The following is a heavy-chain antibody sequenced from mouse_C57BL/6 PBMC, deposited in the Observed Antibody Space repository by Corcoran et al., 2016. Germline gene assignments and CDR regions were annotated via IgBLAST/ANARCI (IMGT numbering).Heavy chain of an antibody. Sequence: EVQLQQSGPELVKPGASVKISCKASGYTFTDYYMNWVKQSHGKSLEWIGDINPNNGGTSYNQKFKGKATLTVDKSSSTAYMELRSLTSEDSAEYYSGRPDGRRAMDYWGQGTSVTVSS. CDR3: GRPDGRRAMDY. J-gene: IGHJ4*01. CDR1: GYTFTDYY. D-gene: IGHD1-1*01. V-gene: IGHV1-26*01. CDR2: INPNNGGT.